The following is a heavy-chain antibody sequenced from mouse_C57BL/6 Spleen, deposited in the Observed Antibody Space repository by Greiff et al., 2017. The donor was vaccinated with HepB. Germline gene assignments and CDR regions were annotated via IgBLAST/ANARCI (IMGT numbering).Heavy chain of an antibody. Sequence: EVQLQQSGPELVKPGASVKMSCKASGYTFTDYNMHWVKQSHGKSLEWIGYINPNNGGTSYNQKFKGKATLTVNKSSSTAYMELRSLTSEDSAVYYCVHHDGYYLSWFAYWGQGTLVTVSA. CDR1: GYTFTDYN. CDR3: VHHDGYYLSWFAY. CDR2: INPNNGGT. V-gene: IGHV1-22*01. J-gene: IGHJ3*01. D-gene: IGHD2-3*01.